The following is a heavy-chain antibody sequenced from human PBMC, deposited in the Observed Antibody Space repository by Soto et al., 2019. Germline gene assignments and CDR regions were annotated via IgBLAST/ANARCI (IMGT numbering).Heavy chain of an antibody. Sequence: SETLSLTCTVSGVSISSGGYYWSWIRQHPGKGLEWIGYIYYSGSTYYNPSLKSRVTISVDTSKNQFSLKLSSVTAADTAVYYCARDNCSGGSCSYYYYGMDVWGQGTTVTVSS. CDR1: GVSISSGGYY. CDR2: IYYSGST. D-gene: IGHD2-15*01. V-gene: IGHV4-31*03. CDR3: ARDNCSGGSCSYYYYGMDV. J-gene: IGHJ6*02.